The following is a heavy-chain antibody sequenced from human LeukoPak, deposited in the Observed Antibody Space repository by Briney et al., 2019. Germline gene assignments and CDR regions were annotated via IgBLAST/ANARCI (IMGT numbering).Heavy chain of an antibody. CDR2: FDPEDGET. Sequence: ASVKVSCKVSGYTLTELSMHWVRQAPGKGLEWMGGFDPEDGETIYAQKFQGRVTMTEDTSTDTAYMELSSLRSEDTAVYYCATATFYDSSGTNWFDPWGQGTLVTVSS. J-gene: IGHJ5*02. CDR1: GYTLTELS. D-gene: IGHD3-22*01. CDR3: ATATFYDSSGTNWFDP. V-gene: IGHV1-24*01.